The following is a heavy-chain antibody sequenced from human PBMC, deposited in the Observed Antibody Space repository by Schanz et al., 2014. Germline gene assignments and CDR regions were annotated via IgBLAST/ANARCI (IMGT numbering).Heavy chain of an antibody. Sequence: QVQLVQSGAEVKKPGASVKVSCKASGGTFSTYTISWVRQAPGQGLEWMGRIIPILGIANYAQKFQGRLTITADKSTSTAYMELSSLRSEDTAMYYCARDYYDSSGYYYCDYWGQGTLVTVSS. J-gene: IGHJ4*02. CDR1: GGTFSTYT. CDR2: IIPILGIA. CDR3: ARDYYDSSGYYYCDY. V-gene: IGHV1-69*04. D-gene: IGHD3-22*01.